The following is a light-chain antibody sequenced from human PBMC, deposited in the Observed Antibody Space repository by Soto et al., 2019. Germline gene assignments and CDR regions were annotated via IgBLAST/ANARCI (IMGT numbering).Light chain of an antibody. CDR2: GAS. CDR3: QQYNNWPPYT. Sequence: EVVMTQSPATLSVSPGERATLSCRASQSVSSNLAWYQQKPGQAPRLLIYGASTRATGVPARFSGSGSGTEVTLTISGLQSEDFAVYYCQQYNNWPPYTFGQGTKVEIK. CDR1: QSVSSN. J-gene: IGKJ2*01. V-gene: IGKV3-15*01.